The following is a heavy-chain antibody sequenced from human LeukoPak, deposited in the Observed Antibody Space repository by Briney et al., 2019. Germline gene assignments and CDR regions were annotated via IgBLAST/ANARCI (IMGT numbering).Heavy chain of an antibody. J-gene: IGHJ5*02. Sequence: GGSLRLSCAASGFTFSSYWMSWVRQAPGKGPEWVANIKQDGSEKYYVDSVKGRFTISRDNAKNSLYLQMNSLRVEDTAVYYCARAALAVDGYNLGTWGQGTLVTVSS. D-gene: IGHD5-24*01. CDR2: IKQDGSEK. CDR1: GFTFSSYW. CDR3: ARAALAVDGYNLGT. V-gene: IGHV3-7*01.